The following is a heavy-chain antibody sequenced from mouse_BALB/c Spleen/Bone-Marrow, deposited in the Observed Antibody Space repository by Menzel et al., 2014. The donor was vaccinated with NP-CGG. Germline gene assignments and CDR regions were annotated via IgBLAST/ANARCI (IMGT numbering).Heavy chain of an antibody. CDR3: ARSGGGYDGFAY. CDR2: INPSTGYT. CDR1: GYTFTSYW. V-gene: IGHV1-7*01. D-gene: IGHD2-2*01. Sequence: QVQLKESGAELAKPGASVKMSCKASGYTFTSYWMHWVKQRPGQGLEWIGYINPSTGYTEYNQKFKDKATLTADKSSSPAYMQLSSLTSEDSAVYYCARSGGGYDGFAYWGQGTLVTVSA. J-gene: IGHJ3*01.